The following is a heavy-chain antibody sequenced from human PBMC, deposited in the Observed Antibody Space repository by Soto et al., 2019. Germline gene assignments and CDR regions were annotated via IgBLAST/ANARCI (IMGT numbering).Heavy chain of an antibody. J-gene: IGHJ6*02. Sequence: GGSLRLSCAASGFTFSNAWMNWVRQAPGKGLEWVGRIKSKTDGGTTDDAAPAKGRFTISRDDSKNTLYLQMHSLKTEDTAVYYCTTGDSGSYYYYYYGMDVWGQGTTVTVSS. CDR2: IKSKTDGGTT. CDR1: GFTFSNAW. CDR3: TTGDSGSYYYYYYGMDV. V-gene: IGHV3-15*07. D-gene: IGHD1-26*01.